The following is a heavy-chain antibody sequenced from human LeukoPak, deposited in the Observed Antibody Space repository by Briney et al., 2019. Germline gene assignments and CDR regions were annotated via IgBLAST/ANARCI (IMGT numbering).Heavy chain of an antibody. V-gene: IGHV4-59*01. CDR1: GDSISTYY. J-gene: IGHJ4*02. D-gene: IGHD3-10*01. CDR3: AREVPIVRGLRWDY. CDR2: IYYSGST. Sequence: SETLSLTCTVSGDSISTYYWDWVRQPPGKGLEWIGYIYYSGSTNCNPSLKSRVTISIDTSKNQFSLKLRSVTAADTAVYYCAREVPIVRGLRWDYWGQGTLVTVSS.